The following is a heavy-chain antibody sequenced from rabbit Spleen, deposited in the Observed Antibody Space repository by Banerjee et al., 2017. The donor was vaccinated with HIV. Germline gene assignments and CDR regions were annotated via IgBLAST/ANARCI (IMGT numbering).Heavy chain of an antibody. V-gene: IGHV1S45*01. CDR2: IDAGVKGTT. D-gene: IGHD1-1*01. CDR1: GFTISSYN. Sequence: QEQLEETGGGLVQPGGSLTLSCKVSGFTISSYNMGWVRQAPGKGLEWIACIDAGVKGTTYYASWAKGRFAVSKTSPTTVTLQMTSLTAADTATYFCARNYVNAFDPWGPGTLVTVS. J-gene: IGHJ2*01. CDR3: ARNYVNAFDP.